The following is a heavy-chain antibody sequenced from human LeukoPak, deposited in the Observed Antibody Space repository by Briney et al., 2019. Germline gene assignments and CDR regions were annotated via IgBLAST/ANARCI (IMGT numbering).Heavy chain of an antibody. CDR1: GGSISSSSYY. Sequence: SETLSLTCTVSGGSISSSSYYWGWIRQPPGKGLEWIGSIYYSGSTYYNPSLKSRVTISVDTSKNQFSLKLSSVTAADTAVYYCASGIQLWSERQIDYWGQGTLVTVSS. CDR3: ASGIQLWSERQIDY. D-gene: IGHD5-18*01. V-gene: IGHV4-39*01. J-gene: IGHJ4*02. CDR2: IYYSGST.